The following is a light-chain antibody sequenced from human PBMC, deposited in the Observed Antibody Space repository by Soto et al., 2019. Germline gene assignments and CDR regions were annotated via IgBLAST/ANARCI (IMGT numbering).Light chain of an antibody. CDR3: QQYCGSPYT. CDR2: GAS. CDR1: QSVSSSY. J-gene: IGKJ2*01. V-gene: IGKV3-20*01. Sequence: EIVLTQSPGTLSLSPGERATLSCRASQSVSSSYLAWYQQKPGQAPRLLIYGASSRATGIPDRFSGGGSGTDFTLTISRLEPEDFGVYYCQQYCGSPYTFGQGTKLEIK.